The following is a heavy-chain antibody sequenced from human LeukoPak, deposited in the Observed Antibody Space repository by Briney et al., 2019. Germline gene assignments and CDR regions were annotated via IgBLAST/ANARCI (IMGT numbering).Heavy chain of an antibody. V-gene: IGHV1-2*02. CDR3: ARTEPLPTPYWYFDL. Sequence: GASVKVSCKASGYTFTGYYMHWVRQAPGQGLEWMGWINPNSGGTNYAQKFQGRVTMTRDTSISTAYMELSRLRSDDTAVYYCARTEPLPTPYWYFDLWGRGTLVTVSS. CDR1: GYTFTGYY. CDR2: INPNSGGT. J-gene: IGHJ2*01. D-gene: IGHD1-14*01.